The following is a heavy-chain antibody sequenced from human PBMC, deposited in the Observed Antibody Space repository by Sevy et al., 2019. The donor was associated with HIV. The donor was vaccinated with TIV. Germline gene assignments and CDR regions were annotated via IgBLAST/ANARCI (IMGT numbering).Heavy chain of an antibody. J-gene: IGHJ6*02. V-gene: IGHV3-23*01. CDR1: GFTFSSYG. CDR2: ISGSGGST. Sequence: GGSLRLSCAASGFTFSSYGMHWVRQAPGKGLEWVSAISGSGGSTYYADSVKGRFTISRDNSKNTLYLQMNSLRAEDTAVYYCAKDKRDGYNYYYYYGMDVWGQGTTVTVSS. CDR3: AKDKRDGYNYYYYYGMDV. D-gene: IGHD5-12*01.